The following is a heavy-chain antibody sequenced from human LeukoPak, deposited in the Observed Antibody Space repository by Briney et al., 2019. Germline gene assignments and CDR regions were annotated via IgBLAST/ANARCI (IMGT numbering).Heavy chain of an antibody. D-gene: IGHD3-22*01. CDR3: ARGYFDSSGYSNPFDY. V-gene: IGHV4-4*09. Sequence: PSETLSLTCTVFGDSISGYYWSWIRQTPGKGLEWIGYIHTSGSTDYNPSLKGRVTISVDTSKNQFSLRLNSVTAADTALYYCARGYFDSSGYSNPFDYWGQGTLVTVSS. J-gene: IGHJ4*02. CDR1: GDSISGYY. CDR2: IHTSGST.